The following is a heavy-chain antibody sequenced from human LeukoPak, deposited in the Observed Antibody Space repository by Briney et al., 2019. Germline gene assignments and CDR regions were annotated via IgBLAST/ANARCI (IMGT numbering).Heavy chain of an antibody. CDR1: GVTLSTYA. J-gene: IGHJ4*02. V-gene: IGHV3-53*01. CDR2: IYSGGST. D-gene: IGHD3-10*01. CDR3: AGPGSETPGFDY. Sequence: GGSLRLSCAASGVTLSTYAMSWVRQAPGKGLEWVSVIYSGGSTYYADSVKGRFTISRDNSKNTLYLQMNSLRAEDTAVYYCAGPGSETPGFDYWGQGTLVTVSS.